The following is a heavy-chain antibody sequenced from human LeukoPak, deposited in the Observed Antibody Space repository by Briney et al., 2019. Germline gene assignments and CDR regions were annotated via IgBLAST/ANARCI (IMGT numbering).Heavy chain of an antibody. Sequence: ASVKVSCKASGYTFTDYYMHWVRQAPGQGLEWMGWIHPSSGATRYAQTFQGRVTMTRDTSISTAYMELNRLTSDDTAMFYCARDLDSGSSLDYWGQGTLVTVST. CDR2: IHPSSGAT. CDR3: ARDLDSGSSLDY. J-gene: IGHJ4*02. CDR1: GYTFTDYY. D-gene: IGHD3/OR15-3a*01. V-gene: IGHV1-2*02.